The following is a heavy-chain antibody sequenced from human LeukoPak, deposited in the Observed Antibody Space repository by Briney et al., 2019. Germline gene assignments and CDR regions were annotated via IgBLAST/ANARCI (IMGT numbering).Heavy chain of an antibody. CDR1: GGSVSSYY. CDR3: ARVGRGVNWYFDL. D-gene: IGHD3-10*01. V-gene: IGHV4-59*02. CDR2: IYYSGST. J-gene: IGHJ2*01. Sequence: PSETLSLTCSVSGGSVSSYYWSWIRQPPGKGLEWIGYIYYSGSTNYNPSLKSRVTISVDTSNNQFSLKLNSVTAADTAVYYCARVGRGVNWYFDLWGRGTLVTASS.